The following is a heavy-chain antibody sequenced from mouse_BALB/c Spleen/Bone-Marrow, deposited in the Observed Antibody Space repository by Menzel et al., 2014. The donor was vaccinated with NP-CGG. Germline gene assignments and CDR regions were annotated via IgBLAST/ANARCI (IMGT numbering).Heavy chain of an antibody. CDR3: ASYDYGYYFDN. D-gene: IGHD2-4*01. Sequence: EVMLVESGAELVKPGASVKLSCTASGFNIKDTYMHWVKQRPEQGLEWIGRIDPANGNTKYDPKFQGKATITADTSSNTAYLQLSSLTSEDTAVYYCASYDYGYYFDNWGQGTTLTVSS. V-gene: IGHV14-3*02. J-gene: IGHJ2*01. CDR2: IDPANGNT. CDR1: GFNIKDTY.